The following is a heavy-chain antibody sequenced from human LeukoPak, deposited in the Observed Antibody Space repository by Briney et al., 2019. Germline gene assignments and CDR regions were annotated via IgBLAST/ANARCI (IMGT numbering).Heavy chain of an antibody. CDR1: GYTFTSYA. Sequence: ASVKVSCKASGYTFTSYAMHWVRQAPGQRLEWMGWINAGNGNTKYSQKFQGRVTITRDSSASTAYMELSSLRSGDTAVYYCARDFDDYDSSGYDAFDIWGQGTMVTVSS. V-gene: IGHV1-3*01. D-gene: IGHD3-22*01. CDR3: ARDFDDYDSSGYDAFDI. J-gene: IGHJ3*02. CDR2: INAGNGNT.